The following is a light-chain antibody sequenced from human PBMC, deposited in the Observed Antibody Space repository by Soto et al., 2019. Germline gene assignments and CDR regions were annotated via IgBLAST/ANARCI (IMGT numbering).Light chain of an antibody. CDR2: EVT. Sequence: QSVLTQPAYVSGSPGQSITISCTGTSSDVGGYNSVSWYQQHPGKAPKLMIYEVTHRPSGVSNRFSGSKSANTASLTISGLQPEDEADYYCSSFTTTTTYVFGTGTKLTVL. CDR1: SSDVGGYNS. CDR3: SSFTTTTTYV. V-gene: IGLV2-14*01. J-gene: IGLJ1*01.